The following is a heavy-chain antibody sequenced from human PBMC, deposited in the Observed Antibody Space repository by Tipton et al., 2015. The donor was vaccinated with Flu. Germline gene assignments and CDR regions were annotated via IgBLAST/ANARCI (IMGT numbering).Heavy chain of an antibody. Sequence: TLSLTCSVSDDSISSNGYFWAWIRQPPGKGLEWIGSIYYSGSTYYKPSLNSRVTISVDTSKRQFSLMLTSATAADTAVSYCARGWTPNNYGLDVWGQGSTVTVSS. J-gene: IGHJ6*02. CDR1: DDSISSNGYF. D-gene: IGHD6-19*01. CDR2: IYYSGST. CDR3: ARGWTPNNYGLDV. V-gene: IGHV4-39*01.